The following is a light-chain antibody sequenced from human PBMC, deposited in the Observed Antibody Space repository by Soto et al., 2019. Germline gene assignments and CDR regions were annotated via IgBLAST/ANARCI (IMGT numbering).Light chain of an antibody. Sequence: IHMTQSPSAMSASVGPSVTIICRASQGISNYLAWFQQKLGKVPKRLIYAASSLQSGVPSRFSGSGSGTEFTLTISSLQTEDFATYYCLQHNSYPITFGQGTRLEIK. CDR1: QGISNY. CDR3: LQHNSYPIT. CDR2: AAS. V-gene: IGKV1-17*03. J-gene: IGKJ5*01.